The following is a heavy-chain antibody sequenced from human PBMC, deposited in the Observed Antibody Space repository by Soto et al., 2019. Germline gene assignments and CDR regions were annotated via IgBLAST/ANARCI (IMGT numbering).Heavy chain of an antibody. D-gene: IGHD6-19*01. CDR3: AKGQYSSSSRWFDP. Sequence: PGGSLRLSCAASGFTFSSYAMSWVRQAPGKGLEWVSSTVGSGGSTYYADSVKGRFTISRDNSKNTLYLQMSSLRAEDTAVYYCAKGQYSSSSRWFDPWGQGTLVTVSS. CDR2: TVGSGGST. V-gene: IGHV3-23*01. CDR1: GFTFSSYA. J-gene: IGHJ5*02.